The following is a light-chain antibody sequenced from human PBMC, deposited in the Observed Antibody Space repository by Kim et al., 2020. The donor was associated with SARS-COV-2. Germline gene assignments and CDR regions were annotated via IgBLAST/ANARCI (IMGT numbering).Light chain of an antibody. J-gene: IGLJ3*02. Sequence: QSVLTQPPSVFGAPGQRVTISCTGSSSNIGAGYDVHWYQQLPGTAPKFLIYGNSNRPSGVPDRFSGSKSGTSASLAITGLQAEDEADYYCQSYDSSLSCWVFGGGTQLTVL. CDR1: SSNIGAGYD. V-gene: IGLV1-40*01. CDR2: GNS. CDR3: QSYDSSLSCWV.